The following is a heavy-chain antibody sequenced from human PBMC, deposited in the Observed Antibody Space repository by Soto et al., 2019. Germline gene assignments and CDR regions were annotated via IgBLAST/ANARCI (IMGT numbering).Heavy chain of an antibody. J-gene: IGHJ6*02. V-gene: IGHV3-30-3*01. CDR3: ARDNHIVVVTGAPYYYYYGMDV. D-gene: IGHD2-21*02. Sequence: GGSLSLSCAASGFTFSSYAMHWVRQAPGKGLEWVAVISYDGSNKYYADSVKGRFTISRDNSKNTLYLQMNSLRAEDTAVYYCARDNHIVVVTGAPYYYYYGMDVWGQGTTVTV. CDR1: GFTFSSYA. CDR2: ISYDGSNK.